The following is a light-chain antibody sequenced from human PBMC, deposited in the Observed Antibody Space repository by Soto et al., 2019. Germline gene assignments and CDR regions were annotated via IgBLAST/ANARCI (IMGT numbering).Light chain of an antibody. J-gene: IGKJ5*01. CDR2: GAS. V-gene: IGKV3-20*01. CDR3: QQYDNSPIT. Sequence: VVLSQSPVTLSPSPRARATLSCRASQAVSNFYLSWYKQKRGQAPRLLSYGASSRATGIPDRFSGSGSGTEFTLTISRLEPEDFEVYYCQQYDNSPITFGQGTRLEIK. CDR1: QAVSNFY.